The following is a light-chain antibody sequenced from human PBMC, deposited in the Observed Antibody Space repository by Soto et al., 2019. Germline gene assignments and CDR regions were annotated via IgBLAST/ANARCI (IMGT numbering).Light chain of an antibody. Sequence: DIQMTQSPSSLSASVAERVPITCRASQSISSYLNWYQQKPGKAPKLLIYDASSLESGVPSRFSGSGSGTEFTLTISCLQPDDFATYYCHQYNSYSTFCQGANVDIK. CDR1: QSISSY. CDR2: DAS. J-gene: IGKJ1*01. V-gene: IGKV1-5*01. CDR3: HQYNSYST.